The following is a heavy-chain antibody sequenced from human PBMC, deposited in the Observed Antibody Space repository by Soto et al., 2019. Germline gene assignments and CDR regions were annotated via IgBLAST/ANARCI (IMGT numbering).Heavy chain of an antibody. CDR2: IIPIFGTT. CDR1: GGTFGSNA. J-gene: IGHJ3*02. Sequence: QVQLVQSGAEVRRPGSSVKVSCKASGGTFGSNAISWVRQAPGQGLGWMGGIIPIFGTTNNAQKFQGRVTITADESTNTAYMELSSLRSEDTAIYYCAREGYTFGPGAVSGAFDIWGQGTVVTVSS. D-gene: IGHD4-4*01. CDR3: AREGYTFGPGAVSGAFDI. V-gene: IGHV1-69*12.